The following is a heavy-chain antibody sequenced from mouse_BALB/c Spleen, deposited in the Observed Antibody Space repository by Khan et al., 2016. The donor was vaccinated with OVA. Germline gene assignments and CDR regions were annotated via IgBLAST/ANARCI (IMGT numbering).Heavy chain of an antibody. V-gene: IGHV14-1*02. Sequence: EVQLQESGTELVRPGASVRLSCTASGFNIKDYYIPWVKQRPDQGLERIGWIDPENGHTVYDPKFQGKASITADTSSDTAYLQLGCLTSEHTGVYYCPGSMLLYFEYGDLGTTVTVSS. CDR3: PGSMLLYFEY. J-gene: IGHJ2*01. CDR2: IDPENGHT. D-gene: IGHD2-3*01. CDR1: GFNIKDYY.